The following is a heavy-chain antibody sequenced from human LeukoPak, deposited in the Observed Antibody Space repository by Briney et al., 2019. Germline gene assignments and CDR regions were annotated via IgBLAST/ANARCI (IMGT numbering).Heavy chain of an antibody. CDR2: ISWNSGSL. D-gene: IGHD6-19*01. CDR3: AKGYSSGWYYFDY. CDR1: GFTFDDYA. Sequence: GGSLRLSCAASGFTFDDYAMHWVRQAPGKGLEWVSGISWNSGSLGYADSVKGRFTISRDNAKNSLYLQMNSLRAEDTALYYCAKGYSSGWYYFDYWGQGTLVTVSS. V-gene: IGHV3-9*01. J-gene: IGHJ4*02.